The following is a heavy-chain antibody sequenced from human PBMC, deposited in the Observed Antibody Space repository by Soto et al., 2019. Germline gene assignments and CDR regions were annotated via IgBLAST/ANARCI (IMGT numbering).Heavy chain of an antibody. CDR3: ASSETYYDSSGYYRYYFDY. Sequence: QVQLQESGPGLVKPSGTLSLTCAVSGGSISSSNWWSWVRQPPGKGLEWIGEIYHSGSTNYNPSLKSRVTISVDTSQNQFSLKLSSVTAADTAVYYCASSETYYDSSGYYRYYFDYWGQGTLVTVSS. CDR2: IYHSGST. J-gene: IGHJ4*02. D-gene: IGHD3-22*01. CDR1: GGSISSSNW. V-gene: IGHV4-4*02.